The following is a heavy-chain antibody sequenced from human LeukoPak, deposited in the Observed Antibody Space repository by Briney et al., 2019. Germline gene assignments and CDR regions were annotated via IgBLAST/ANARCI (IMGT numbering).Heavy chain of an antibody. Sequence: PSETLSLTCTVSGGSISSYYWSWIRQPPGKGLEWIGYIYYSGSTNYNPSLKSRVTISVDTSKNQFSLKLSSVTAADTAVYYCARALSGSYPFDYWGQGTLVTISS. V-gene: IGHV4-59*01. D-gene: IGHD1-26*01. CDR2: IYYSGST. CDR3: ARALSGSYPFDY. CDR1: GGSISSYY. J-gene: IGHJ4*02.